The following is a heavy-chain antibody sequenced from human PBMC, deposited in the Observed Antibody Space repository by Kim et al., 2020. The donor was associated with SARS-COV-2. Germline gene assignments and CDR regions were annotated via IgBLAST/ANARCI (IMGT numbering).Heavy chain of an antibody. V-gene: IGHV3-43*02. J-gene: IGHJ4*02. D-gene: IGHD2-2*01. CDR3: AKDIWVGAGEVVVPAALDY. Sequence: GGSLRLSCAASGFTFDDYAMHWVRQAPGKGLEWVSLISGDGGSTYYADSVKGRFTISRDNSKNSLYLQMNSLRTEDTALYYCAKDIWVGAGEVVVPAALDYWGQGTLVTVSS. CDR1: GFTFDDYA. CDR2: ISGDGGST.